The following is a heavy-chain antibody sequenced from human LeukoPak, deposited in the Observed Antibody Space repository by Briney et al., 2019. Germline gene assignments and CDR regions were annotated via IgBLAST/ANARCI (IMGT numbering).Heavy chain of an antibody. V-gene: IGHV1-69*06. D-gene: IGHD6-19*01. Sequence: SVKASCKASGGTFSSYAISWVRQAPGQGLEWMGGIIPIFGTANYAQKFQGRVTITADKSTSTAYMELSSLRSEDTAVYYCARVAAVAGTSFDYWGQGTLVTVSS. CDR3: ARVAAVAGTSFDY. CDR1: GGTFSSYA. CDR2: IIPIFGTA. J-gene: IGHJ4*02.